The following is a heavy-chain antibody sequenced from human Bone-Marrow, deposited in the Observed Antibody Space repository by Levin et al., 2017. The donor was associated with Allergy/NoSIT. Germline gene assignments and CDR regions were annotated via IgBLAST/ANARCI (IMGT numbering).Heavy chain of an antibody. V-gene: IGHV3-30*03. CDR1: GFTFSTYA. Sequence: GESLKISCAASGFTFSTYAVHWVRQAPGKGLEWVSLISNDGSKRYYSDSVQGRFTISRDNSKNTLYLQMSSLRAEDTAVYYCARDYYYMDVWGKGTTVTVSS. J-gene: IGHJ6*03. CDR2: ISNDGSKR. CDR3: ARDYYYMDV.